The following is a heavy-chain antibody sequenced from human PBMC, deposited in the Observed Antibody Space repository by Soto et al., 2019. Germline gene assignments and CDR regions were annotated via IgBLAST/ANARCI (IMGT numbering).Heavy chain of an antibody. Sequence: PGGSLRLSCAASGFTLSSYAMSWVRQAPGKGLEWVSAISSSSSYIYYADSVKGRFTISRDNAKNSLYLQMNSLRAEDTAVYYCARDHDYIWGSYRYTPRPFDYWGQGTLVTVSS. J-gene: IGHJ4*02. CDR2: ISSSSSYI. CDR3: ARDHDYIWGSYRYTPRPFDY. V-gene: IGHV3-21*01. CDR1: GFTLSSYA. D-gene: IGHD3-16*02.